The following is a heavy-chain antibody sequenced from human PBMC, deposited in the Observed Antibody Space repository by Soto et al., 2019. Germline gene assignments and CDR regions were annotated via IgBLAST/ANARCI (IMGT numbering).Heavy chain of an antibody. CDR1: GFTFSSYA. Sequence: QVQLVESGGGVVQPGRSLRLSCAASGFTFSSYAMHWVRQAPGKGLEWVAVMSYDGSNKYYADSVKGRFTISRDNSKNTLYLQMNSRRAEDTAVYYCARDKSPYSSGWHNRHFVYWGQGTLVTVSS. V-gene: IGHV3-30-3*01. CDR3: ARDKSPYSSGWHNRHFVY. CDR2: MSYDGSNK. J-gene: IGHJ4*02. D-gene: IGHD6-19*01.